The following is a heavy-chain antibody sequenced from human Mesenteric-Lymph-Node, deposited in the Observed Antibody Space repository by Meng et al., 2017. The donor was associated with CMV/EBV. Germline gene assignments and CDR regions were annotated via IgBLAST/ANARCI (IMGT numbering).Heavy chain of an antibody. CDR3: AKGELWSGYYYFDY. CDR2: ISWNSGSI. D-gene: IGHD3-3*01. CDR1: GFTFGDYA. V-gene: IGHV3-9*01. Sequence: GGSLRLSCAASGFTFGDYAMHWVRQAPGKGLEWVSGISWNSGSIGYADSVKGRFTISRDNAKNSLYLQMNSLRAEDTALYYCAKGELWSGYYYFDYWGQGTLVTVSS. J-gene: IGHJ4*02.